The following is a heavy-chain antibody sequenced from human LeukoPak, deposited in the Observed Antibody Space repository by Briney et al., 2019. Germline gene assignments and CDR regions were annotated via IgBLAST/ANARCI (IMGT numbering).Heavy chain of an antibody. D-gene: IGHD3-16*01. Sequence: GGSLRRSCAAYGFTFCNVWMIWLPQAPGKGRVGFGSIKSKSDGGNTDYAALVEGRFNIHRDNAKNSLYLQMNSVRAEDTAVYYCARDGARGTYAFDYWGQGTLVTVS. CDR1: GFTFCNVW. CDR3: ARDGARGTYAFDY. V-gene: IGHV3-15*01. CDR2: IKSKSDGGNT. J-gene: IGHJ4*02.